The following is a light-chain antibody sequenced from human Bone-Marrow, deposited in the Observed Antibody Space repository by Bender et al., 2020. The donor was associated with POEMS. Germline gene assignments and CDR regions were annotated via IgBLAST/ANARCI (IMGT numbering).Light chain of an antibody. CDR3: CSYAASSWV. V-gene: IGLV2-23*02. CDR2: DIN. Sequence: QSALTQPASVSGSPGQSITISCAGTSSDIGNYNLVSWYQQHPGKSPKLLIYDINTRPSGGSDRFSGSKSGNAASLTISGLQAEDEADYYCCSYAASSWVFGGGTKLTVL. CDR1: SSDIGNYNL. J-gene: IGLJ3*02.